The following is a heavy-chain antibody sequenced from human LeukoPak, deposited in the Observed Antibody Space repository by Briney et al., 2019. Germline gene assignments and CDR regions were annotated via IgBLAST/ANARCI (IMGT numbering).Heavy chain of an antibody. Sequence: SQTLSLTCTVSGGSISSGDYYWSWIRQPPGKGLEWIGYIYYSGTTYYNPSLKSRVTISVDTSKNQFSLKLTSVTAADTAVYYCARYRGNSNGGFDPWGQGTLVTVSS. CDR2: IYYSGTT. CDR3: ARYRGNSNGGFDP. D-gene: IGHD4-23*01. J-gene: IGHJ5*02. V-gene: IGHV4-30-4*01. CDR1: GGSISSGDYY.